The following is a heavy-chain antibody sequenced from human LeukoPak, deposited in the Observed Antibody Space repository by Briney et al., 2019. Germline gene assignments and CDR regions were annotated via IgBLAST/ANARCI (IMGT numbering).Heavy chain of an antibody. CDR3: ARVSAAAGTIPDFDY. J-gene: IGHJ4*02. CDR2: INPSGGST. D-gene: IGHD6-13*01. V-gene: IGHV1-46*01. CDR1: GYTFTSYY. Sequence: ASVKVSCKASGYTFTSYYMHWVRQAPGQGLEWMGIINPSGGSTSYAQKFQGRVTMTRDMSTSTVYMGLSSLRSEDTAVYYCARVSAAAGTIPDFDYWGQGTLVTVSS.